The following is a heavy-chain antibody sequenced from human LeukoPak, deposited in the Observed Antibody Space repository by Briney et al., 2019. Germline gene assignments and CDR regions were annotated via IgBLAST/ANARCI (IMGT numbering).Heavy chain of an antibody. D-gene: IGHD6-19*01. CDR1: GFTFSRNW. CDR3: AKGRSGWYEGLDY. V-gene: IGHV3-23*01. J-gene: IGHJ4*02. Sequence: GGSLRLSCEASGFTFSRNWMTWVRQAPGKGLEWVSVISHGGDSAWYADSVKGRFTISRYNSKSTLFLQMNSLRADDTAIYYCAKGRSGWYEGLDYWGQGILFTVSS. CDR2: ISHGGDSA.